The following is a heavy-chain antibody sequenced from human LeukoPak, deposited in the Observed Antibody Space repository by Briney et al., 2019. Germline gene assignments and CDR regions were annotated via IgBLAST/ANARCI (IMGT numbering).Heavy chain of an antibody. CDR1: GYTFTGYY. J-gene: IGHJ6*03. CDR3: ARDRFRTNEVTIYRYYYYYMDV. V-gene: IGHV1-2*02. Sequence: ASVKVSCKASGYTFTGYYMHWVRQAPGQGLEWMGWINPNSGGTNYAQKFQGRVTMTRDTSISTAYMELSRLRSDDTAVYYCARDRFRTNEVTIYRYYYYYMDVWGKGTTVTVSS. CDR2: INPNSGGT. D-gene: IGHD3-3*01.